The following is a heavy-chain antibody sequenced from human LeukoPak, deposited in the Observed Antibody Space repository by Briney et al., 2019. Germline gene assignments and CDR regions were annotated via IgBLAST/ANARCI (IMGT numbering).Heavy chain of an antibody. CDR3: AKGAPYSSGWYSDY. Sequence: GGSLRHSCAVSGITFSSYAMTWVRQAPGKGLEWVSTISGSGSSTYYAGSVKGRFTISRDNSKNTLYLQMNSLRAEDTAVYYCAKGAPYSSGWYSDYWGQGTLVTVSS. D-gene: IGHD6-19*01. CDR2: ISGSGSST. CDR1: GITFSSYA. V-gene: IGHV3-23*01. J-gene: IGHJ4*02.